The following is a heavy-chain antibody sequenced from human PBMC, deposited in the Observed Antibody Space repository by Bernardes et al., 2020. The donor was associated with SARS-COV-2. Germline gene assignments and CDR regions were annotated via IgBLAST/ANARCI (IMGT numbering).Heavy chain of an antibody. CDR3: ARVTQVWFLDY. CDR1: GNSISSNYY. Sequence: SETLSLTCVVSGNSISSNYYWGWIRQPPGKGLEWIGSIYHSGTTYCNPSLKSRVTILVDTSKNQFSLKLTSVTAADTAVYYCARVTQVWFLDYWGQGTLVTVSS. D-gene: IGHD3-10*01. V-gene: IGHV4-38-2*01. CDR2: IYHSGTT. J-gene: IGHJ4*02.